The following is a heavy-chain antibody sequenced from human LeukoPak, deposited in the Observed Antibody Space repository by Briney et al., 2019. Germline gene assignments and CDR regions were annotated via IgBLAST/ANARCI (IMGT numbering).Heavy chain of an antibody. Sequence: SVKVSCKASGGTFSSYAISWVRQAPGQGLEWMGGIIPIFGTANYAQKFQGRVTITADESTSTAYMELSSLRSEDTAVYYCARGRWTGYCTSASCYSGLDPWGQGTLVTVSS. CDR2: IIPIFGTA. CDR3: ARGRWTGYCTSASCYSGLDP. D-gene: IGHD2-2*02. J-gene: IGHJ5*02. CDR1: GGTFSSYA. V-gene: IGHV1-69*13.